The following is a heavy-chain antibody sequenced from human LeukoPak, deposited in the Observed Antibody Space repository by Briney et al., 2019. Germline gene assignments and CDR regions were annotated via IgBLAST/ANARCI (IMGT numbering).Heavy chain of an antibody. Sequence: SSETLSLTCTVSGGSNSSYYWSWIRQPAGKGLEWIGRIYTSGSTNYNPSLKSRVTMSVDTSKNQFSLKLSSVTAADTAVYYCAREDTMIGLDPWGQGTLVTVSS. J-gene: IGHJ5*02. CDR1: GGSNSSYY. CDR2: IYTSGST. D-gene: IGHD3-22*01. V-gene: IGHV4-4*07. CDR3: AREDTMIGLDP.